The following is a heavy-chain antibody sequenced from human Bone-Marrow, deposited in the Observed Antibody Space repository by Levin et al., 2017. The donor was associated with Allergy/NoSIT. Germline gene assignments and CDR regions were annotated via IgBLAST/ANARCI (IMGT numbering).Heavy chain of an antibody. CDR3: ARDPARGYYDSSGYSGDH. CDR2: ITSSGDST. Sequence: RSGGSLRLSCAASGFTFRHYTMNWVRQAPGKGLEWVSCITSSGDSTYYADSVKGRFTISRDNAKNSLYLQLNRLRDEDTAMHYCARDPARGYYDSSGYSGDHWGQGTLVTVSS. D-gene: IGHD3-22*01. CDR1: GFTFRHYT. J-gene: IGHJ4*02. V-gene: IGHV3-48*02.